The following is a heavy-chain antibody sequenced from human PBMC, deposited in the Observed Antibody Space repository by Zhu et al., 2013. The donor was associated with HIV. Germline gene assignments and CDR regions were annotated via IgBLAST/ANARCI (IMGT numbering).Heavy chain of an antibody. CDR3: AGSNAIWFEGSLYVNWFDS. V-gene: IGHV1-69*06. CDR2: IIPISGTS. J-gene: IGHJ5*01. D-gene: IGHD3-10*01. CDR1: GGTFTNYA. Sequence: QVQLVQSGAEVKKPGSSVKVSCKASGGTFTNYAINWVRQDPGQGLEWMGGIIPISGTSNCTQRFQGRVTLSADTSTRTIYMELSSLRSDDTAIYYCAGSNAIWFEGSLYVNWFDSWGQGTRVTVSP.